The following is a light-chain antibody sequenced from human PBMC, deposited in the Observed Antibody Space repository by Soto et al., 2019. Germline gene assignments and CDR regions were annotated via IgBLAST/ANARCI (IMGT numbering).Light chain of an antibody. CDR3: SSYTATRTVV. J-gene: IGLJ3*02. Sequence: QSALTQSASVSGSPGQSITIACTGTSSDVGGYNHVSWYQVHPGKAPRLVIYDVSIRPPAVSDRFSGSTSGNTASLTISGLQAEDEADYYCSSYTATRTVVFGGGTKLTVL. CDR1: SSDVGGYNH. V-gene: IGLV2-14*03. CDR2: DVS.